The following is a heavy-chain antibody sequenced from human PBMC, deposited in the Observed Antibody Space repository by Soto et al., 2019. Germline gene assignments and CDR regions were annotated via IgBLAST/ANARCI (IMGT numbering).Heavy chain of an antibody. CDR3: ARISYSRDGYSAPFDY. CDR1: GFSLSTSGMC. Sequence: GSGPTLVNPTQTLTLTCTFSGFSLSTSGMCVSWIRQPPGKALEWLARIDWDDDKYYSTSLKTRLTISKDTSKNQVVLTMTNMDPVDTATYYCARISYSRDGYSAPFDYWGQGTLVTVSS. J-gene: IGHJ4*02. D-gene: IGHD3-22*01. V-gene: IGHV2-70*11. CDR2: IDWDDDK.